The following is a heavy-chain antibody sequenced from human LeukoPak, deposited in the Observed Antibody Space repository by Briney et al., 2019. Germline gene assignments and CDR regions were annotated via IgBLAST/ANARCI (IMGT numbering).Heavy chain of an antibody. CDR2: IYHSGST. CDR1: GGSISSGGYY. J-gene: IGHJ4*02. Sequence: SETLSLTCTVSGGSISSGGYYWSWIRQPPGKGLEWIGYIYHSGSTYYNPSLKSRVTISVDRSKNQFSLKLSSVTAADTAVYYCARDGVSKVGYWGQGTLVTVSS. V-gene: IGHV4-30-2*01. CDR3: ARDGVSKVGY.